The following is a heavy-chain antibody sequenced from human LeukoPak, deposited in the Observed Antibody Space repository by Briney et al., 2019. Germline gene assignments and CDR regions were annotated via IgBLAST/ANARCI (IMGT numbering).Heavy chain of an antibody. CDR1: GFTFSSYS. D-gene: IGHD6-13*01. J-gene: IGHJ4*02. V-gene: IGHV4-59*01. CDR3: AEGTIAAGRGFDY. CDR2: IYYSGST. Sequence: GSLRLSCTASGFTFSSYSVDWIRQPPGKGLEWIGYIYYSGSTNYNPSLKSRLTISLDTSKTQFSLKLTSVTAADTAVYYCAEGTIAAGRGFDYWGQGTLVTVSS.